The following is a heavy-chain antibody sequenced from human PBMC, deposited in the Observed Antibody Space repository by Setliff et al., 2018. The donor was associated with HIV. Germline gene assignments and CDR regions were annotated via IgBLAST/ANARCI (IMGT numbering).Heavy chain of an antibody. V-gene: IGHV3-30*04. Sequence: PGGSLRLSCAASGFSFSSYPMHWVRQAPGKGLEWVTVISYDGSTKKYTDSVKGRFTISRDNSKNTLYLQMNSLRAEDTAVYYCAREASYYYDSSGYSDAFDIWGQGTMVTVSS. CDR1: GFSFSSYP. CDR2: ISYDGSTK. CDR3: AREASYYYDSSGYSDAFDI. J-gene: IGHJ3*02. D-gene: IGHD3-22*01.